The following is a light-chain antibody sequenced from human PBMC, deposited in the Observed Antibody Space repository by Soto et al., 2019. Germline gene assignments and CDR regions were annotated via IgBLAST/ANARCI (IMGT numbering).Light chain of an antibody. J-gene: IGKJ2*01. CDR2: DTY. CDR3: QHRSNWPPMYT. CDR1: QSVGGF. Sequence: EIVLTQSPATLSLSPGERATLSCRASQSVGGFLAWYQQKSGHAPRLLIYDTYKRVTGIPARFSGSGSGTDFTLTISSLEPEDFAVYHCQHRSNWPPMYTFGQGTKLQIK. V-gene: IGKV3-11*01.